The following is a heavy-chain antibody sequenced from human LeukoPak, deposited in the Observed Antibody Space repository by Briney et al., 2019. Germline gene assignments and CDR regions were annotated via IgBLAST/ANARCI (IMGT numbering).Heavy chain of an antibody. V-gene: IGHV4-59*01. CDR1: GGSISSYY. CDR2: IYYSGST. CDR3: ARACTIQLWLPEPYFDY. J-gene: IGHJ4*02. D-gene: IGHD5-18*01. Sequence: SETLSLTCTVSGGSISSYYWSWIRQPPGKGLEWIGYIYYSGSTNYNPSLKSRVTISVDTSKNQFSLKLSSVTAADTAVYYCARACTIQLWLPEPYFDYWGQGTLVTVSS.